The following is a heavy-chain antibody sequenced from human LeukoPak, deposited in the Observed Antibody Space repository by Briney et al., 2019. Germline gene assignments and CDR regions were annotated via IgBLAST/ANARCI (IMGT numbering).Heavy chain of an antibody. V-gene: IGHV3-64D*09. Sequence: PGGSLRLSCSASGFTFSYYAMHWVRQAPGKGLEDVSAISSNGGSTHYADSVKGRFTMSRDNSKNTLYLQMTSLRAEGTAVYYCVKMGYCSSTSCHNYCDYWGQGTLVTVSS. D-gene: IGHD2-2*02. CDR2: ISSNGGST. CDR3: VKMGYCSSTSCHNYCDY. J-gene: IGHJ4*02. CDR1: GFTFSYYA.